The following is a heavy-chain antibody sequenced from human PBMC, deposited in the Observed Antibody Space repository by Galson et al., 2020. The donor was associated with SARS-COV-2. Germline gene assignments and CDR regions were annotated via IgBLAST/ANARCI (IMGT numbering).Heavy chain of an antibody. CDR2: ISAYNGNT. CDR1: GYTFNSYG. J-gene: IGHJ6*02. Sequence: ASVKVSCKASGYTFNSYGISWVRQAPGQGLEWMGWISAYNGNTNYAQKLQGRVTMTTDTSTSTAYMELRSLRSDDTAVYYCARDVGFGELLSGYYYGMDVWGQGTTVTVSS. V-gene: IGHV1-18*01. D-gene: IGHD3-10*01. CDR3: ARDVGFGELLSGYYYGMDV.